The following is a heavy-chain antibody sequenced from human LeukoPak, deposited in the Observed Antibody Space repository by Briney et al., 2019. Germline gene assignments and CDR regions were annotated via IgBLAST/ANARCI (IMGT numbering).Heavy chain of an antibody. D-gene: IGHD3-10*01. V-gene: IGHV3-30*18. CDR3: AKDTRSGVLDY. Sequence: GGSLRLSCVISGFTFSNAWMSWVRQAPGKGLEWVAVISYDGSNKYYADSVKGRFTISRDNSKNTLYLQMNSLRAEDTAVYYCAKDTRSGVLDYWGQGTLVTVSS. J-gene: IGHJ4*02. CDR1: GFTFSNAW. CDR2: ISYDGSNK.